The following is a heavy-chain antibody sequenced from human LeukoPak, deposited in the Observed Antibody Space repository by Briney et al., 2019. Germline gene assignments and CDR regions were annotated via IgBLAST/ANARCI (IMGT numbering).Heavy chain of an antibody. CDR3: ARSMVRGMPDY. J-gene: IGHJ4*02. Sequence: SETLSLTCTVSGGSISSGSYYWSWIRQPAGKGLEWIGRIYTSGSTNYNPSLKSRVTISVDTSKNQFSLKLSSVTAADTAVYYCARSMVRGMPDYWGQGTLVTVSS. D-gene: IGHD3-10*01. CDR2: IYTSGST. V-gene: IGHV4-61*02. CDR1: GGSISSGSYY.